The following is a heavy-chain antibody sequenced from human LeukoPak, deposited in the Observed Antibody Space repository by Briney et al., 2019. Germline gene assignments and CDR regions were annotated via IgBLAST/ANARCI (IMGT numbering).Heavy chain of an antibody. J-gene: IGHJ4*02. Sequence: SSETLSLTCAVYGGSFSGCYWSWIRQPPGKGLEWIGEINHSGSTNYNPSLKSRVTISVDTSKNQFSLKLSSVTAADTAVHYCARVGGYLDYWGQGTLVTVSS. CDR2: INHSGST. V-gene: IGHV4-34*01. CDR3: ARVGGYLDY. CDR1: GGSFSGCY.